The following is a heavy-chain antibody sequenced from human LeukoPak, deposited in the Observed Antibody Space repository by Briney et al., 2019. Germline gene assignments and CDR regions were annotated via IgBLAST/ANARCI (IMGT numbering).Heavy chain of an antibody. J-gene: IGHJ4*02. CDR3: ARDQDGVGATIDL. D-gene: IGHD1-26*01. CDR2: ITTDGSST. CDR1: GFTFSLYW. V-gene: IGHV3-74*01. Sequence: GGSLRLSCAASGFTFSLYWMHWVRHVPGKGLGWVSRITTDGSSTWYADSVKGRSTVSRDNARNPLSLQMNSLRAEDTALYYCARDQDGVGATIDLWGQGPLVSVSS.